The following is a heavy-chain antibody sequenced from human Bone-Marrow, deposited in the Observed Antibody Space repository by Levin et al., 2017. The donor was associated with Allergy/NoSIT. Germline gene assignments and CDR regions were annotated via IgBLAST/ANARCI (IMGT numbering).Heavy chain of an antibody. CDR2: IWYDGSNK. D-gene: IGHD5-12*01. CDR3: ARDESRGYSGYDSPSNY. J-gene: IGHJ4*02. Sequence: SCAASGFTFSSYGMHWVRQAPGKGLEWVAVIWYDGSNKYYADSVKGRFTISRDNSKNTLYLQMNSLRAEDTAVYYCARDESRGYSGYDSPSNYWGQGTLVTVSS. CDR1: GFTFSSYG. V-gene: IGHV3-33*01.